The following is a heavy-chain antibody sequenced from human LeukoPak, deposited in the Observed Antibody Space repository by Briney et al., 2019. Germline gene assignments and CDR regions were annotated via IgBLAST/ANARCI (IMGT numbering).Heavy chain of an antibody. J-gene: IGHJ5*02. CDR1: GGSISSGSYY. D-gene: IGHD6-6*01. CDR3: ARDIGLAARGWARNWFDP. CDR2: IYTSGST. Sequence: PSQTLSLTCTVSGGSISSGSYYWSWIRQPAGKGLEWIGRIYTSGSTNYNPSLKSRVTTSVDTSKNQFSLKLSSVTAADTAVYYCARDIGLAARGWARNWFDPWGQGTLVTVSS. V-gene: IGHV4-61*02.